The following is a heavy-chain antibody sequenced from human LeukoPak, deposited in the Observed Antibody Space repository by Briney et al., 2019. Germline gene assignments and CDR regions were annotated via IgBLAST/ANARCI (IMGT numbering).Heavy chain of an antibody. D-gene: IGHD2-2*01. J-gene: IGHJ4*02. CDR1: GYTFTGYY. CDR2: INPNSGGT. Sequence: ASVKVSCKASGYTFTGYYMHWVRQAPGQGLEWMAWINPNSGGTYYAQNFHDRITMTRDTSISTAYMELSRLRSDDTAIYYCARANALYCSSTSCLFDYWGLGTLVTVSS. V-gene: IGHV1-2*02. CDR3: ARANALYCSSTSCLFDY.